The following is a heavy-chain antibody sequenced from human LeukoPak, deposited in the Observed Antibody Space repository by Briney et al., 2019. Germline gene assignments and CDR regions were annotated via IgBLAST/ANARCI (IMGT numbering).Heavy chain of an antibody. V-gene: IGHV1-18*01. CDR2: ISAYNCNT. D-gene: IGHD1-26*01. J-gene: IGHJ6*03. Sequence: ASVKVSCKASGCTFTSYGISWVRQAPGQGLEWMGWISAYNCNTNYAHKLQGRVTMTTDTPTSTAYMELRSLRSDDTAVYYCARSGGSRISRVEWGPEGPVSDYYYYYMDVWGKGTTVTVSS. CDR3: ARSGGSRISRVEWGPEGPVSDYYYYYMDV. CDR1: GCTFTSYG.